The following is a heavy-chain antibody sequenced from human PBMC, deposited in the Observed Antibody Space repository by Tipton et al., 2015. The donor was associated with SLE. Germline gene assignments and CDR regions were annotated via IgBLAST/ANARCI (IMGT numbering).Heavy chain of an antibody. V-gene: IGHV4-39*07. CDR1: GGSISGSPYY. CDR3: ARSREGLADH. CDR2: IYYSGST. Sequence: TLSLTCTVSGGSISGSPYYWAWIRQPPGKGLEWIGSIYYSGSTYHNPSLKSRVTISVDTSKNQFSLRLRFVTAADTPMYYCARSREGLADHWGQGTLVTVSS. J-gene: IGHJ4*02.